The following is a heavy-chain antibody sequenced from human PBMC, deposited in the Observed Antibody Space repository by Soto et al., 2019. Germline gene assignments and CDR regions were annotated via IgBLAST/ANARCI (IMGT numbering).Heavy chain of an antibody. V-gene: IGHV1-69*01. CDR3: ARKTPLRDCSSTSCYQYGMDV. D-gene: IGHD2-2*01. Sequence: QVQLVQSGAEVKKPGSSVKVSCKASGGTFSSYAISWVRQAPGQGLEWMGGIIPIFGTANYAQKFQGRVTITADQSTSTAYMELSSLRSEDTAVYYCARKTPLRDCSSTSCYQYGMDVWGQGTTVTVSS. CDR1: GGTFSSYA. J-gene: IGHJ6*02. CDR2: IIPIFGTA.